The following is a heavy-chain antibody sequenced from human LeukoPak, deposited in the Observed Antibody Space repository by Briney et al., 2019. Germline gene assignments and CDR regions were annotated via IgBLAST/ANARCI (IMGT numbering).Heavy chain of an antibody. D-gene: IGHD2-2*01. J-gene: IGHJ4*02. CDR2: ISNSGGRT. CDR3: AKDTLLGYCSTTSCFFDY. CDR1: GFTFSPYA. V-gene: IGHV3-23*01. Sequence: PGGSLRLSCAASGFTFSPYAMSWVRQAPGKGLEWVSAISNSGGRTYYADSVKGRFTISRDNFKNTLYLQMDSLRAEDTAVYYCAKDTLLGYCSTTSCFFDYWGQGTLVTVSS.